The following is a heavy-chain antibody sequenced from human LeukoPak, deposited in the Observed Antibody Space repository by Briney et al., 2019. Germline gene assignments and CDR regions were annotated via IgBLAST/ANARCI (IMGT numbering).Heavy chain of an antibody. J-gene: IGHJ6*02. CDR2: ISSSSSYT. V-gene: IGHV3-21*05. CDR1: EFTFSRYS. D-gene: IGHD4-17*01. Sequence: GGSLRLSCAASEFTFSRYSMNWVRQAPGKGLEWLSYISSSSSYTNYADSVKGRFTISRDNAKNSLYLQMNSLRAEDTAVYYCARDLLTTVTPGGYYGMDVWGQGTTVTVSS. CDR3: ARDLLTTVTPGGYYGMDV.